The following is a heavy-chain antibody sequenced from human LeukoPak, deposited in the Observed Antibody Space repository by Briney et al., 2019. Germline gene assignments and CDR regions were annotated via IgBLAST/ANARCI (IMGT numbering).Heavy chain of an antibody. CDR2: ISGSDAGT. J-gene: IGHJ4*02. Sequence: GGSLRLSCAASGFTFNNYAMSWVRQAPGKGLEWVSAISGSDAGTYYADSVKGRFTISRDNSKNTLYLQMNSLRAEDTAVYYCARRSGIAVAGAFDYWGQGTLVTVSS. CDR3: ARRSGIAVAGAFDY. V-gene: IGHV3-23*01. D-gene: IGHD6-19*01. CDR1: GFTFNNYA.